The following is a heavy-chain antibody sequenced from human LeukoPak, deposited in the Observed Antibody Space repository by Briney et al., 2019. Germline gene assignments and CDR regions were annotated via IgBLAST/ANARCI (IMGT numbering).Heavy chain of an antibody. CDR2: ISSSSSYV. CDR1: GFTFSSYS. D-gene: IGHD3-16*02. V-gene: IGHV3-21*04. CDR3: ARADGLGELPYI. J-gene: IGHJ3*02. Sequence: GGSLRLSCAASGFTFSSYSMNWVRQAPGKGLEWVSSISSSSSYVYYADSVKGRFTISRDNAKNSLYLQMNSLRAEDTALYYCARADGLGELPYIWGQGTMVTVSS.